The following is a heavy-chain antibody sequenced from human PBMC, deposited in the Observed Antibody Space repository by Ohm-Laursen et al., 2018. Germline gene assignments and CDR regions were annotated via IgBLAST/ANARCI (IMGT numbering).Heavy chain of an antibody. CDR1: GYTFTSYD. V-gene: IGHV1-8*01. Sequence: ASVKVSCKASGYTFTSYDINWVRQATGQGLEWMGWMNPNSGNTGYAQKFQGRVTMTRNTSISTAYMELSRLRSDDTAVYYCARVAYSAGPFDYWGQGTLVTVSS. J-gene: IGHJ4*02. CDR2: MNPNSGNT. D-gene: IGHD2-15*01. CDR3: ARVAYSAGPFDY.